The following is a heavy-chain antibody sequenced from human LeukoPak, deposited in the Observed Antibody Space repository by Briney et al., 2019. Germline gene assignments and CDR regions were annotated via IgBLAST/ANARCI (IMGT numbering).Heavy chain of an antibody. D-gene: IGHD1-14*01. V-gene: IGHV4-59*01. CDR3: ARVGCQTTCNAFDI. Sequence: SETLSLTCTVSGGSISSYDWSWIRQPPGKGLEWVGYIYYSGSTNYNPSLKSRVTISVDTSKNQFSLKMSSVTAADTAVYYCARVGCQTTCNAFDIWGQGTMVTVSS. CDR2: IYYSGST. CDR1: GGSISSYD. J-gene: IGHJ3*02.